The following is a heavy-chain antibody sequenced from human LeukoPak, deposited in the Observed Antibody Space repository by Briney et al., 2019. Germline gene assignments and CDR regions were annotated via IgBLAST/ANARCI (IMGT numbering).Heavy chain of an antibody. Sequence: ASVKVSCKASGYTFTGYYMHWVRQAPGQELEWMGWINPNSGGTNYAQKFQGRVTMTRDTSISTAYMELSRLRSDDTAVYYCARVEIVVVPAAMSTTYYYYYYGMDVWGQGTTVTVSS. CDR1: GYTFTGYY. J-gene: IGHJ6*02. CDR2: INPNSGGT. D-gene: IGHD2-2*01. CDR3: ARVEIVVVPAAMSTTYYYYYYGMDV. V-gene: IGHV1-2*02.